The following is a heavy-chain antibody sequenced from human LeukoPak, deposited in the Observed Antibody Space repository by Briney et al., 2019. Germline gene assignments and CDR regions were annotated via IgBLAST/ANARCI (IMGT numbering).Heavy chain of an antibody. CDR3: TTVGAAGYYYYYYYMDV. V-gene: IGHV3-15*01. D-gene: IGHD6-13*01. J-gene: IGHJ6*03. Sequence: GGSLRLSCAASGFTFSSYEMNWVRQAPGKGLEWVGRIKSKTDGGTTDYAAPVKGRFTISRDDSKNTLYLQMNSLKTEDTAVYYCTTVGAAGYYYYYYYMDVWGKGTTVTVSS. CDR2: IKSKTDGGTT. CDR1: GFTFSSYE.